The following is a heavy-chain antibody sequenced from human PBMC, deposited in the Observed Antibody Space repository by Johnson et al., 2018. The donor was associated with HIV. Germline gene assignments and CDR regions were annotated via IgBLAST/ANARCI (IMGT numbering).Heavy chain of an antibody. CDR1: GFTVSSNY. CDR2: IYSGGST. Sequence: VQLVESGGGLVQTGGSLRLSCAASGFTVSSNYMSWVRQAPGKGLEWVSVIYSGGSTYYADSVKGRFTISRDNSKNTLYLQMNSLRAEDPAVYYCARGHYYDTGHDAFDIWGQGTMVTVSS. CDR3: ARGHYYDTGHDAFDI. V-gene: IGHV3-66*01. J-gene: IGHJ3*02. D-gene: IGHD3-22*01.